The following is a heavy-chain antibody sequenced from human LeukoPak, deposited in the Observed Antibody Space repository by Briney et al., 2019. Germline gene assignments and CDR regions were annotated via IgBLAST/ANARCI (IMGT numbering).Heavy chain of an antibody. Sequence: GGSLRLSCAASGFTFRDYYMTWIRQAPGKGLEWVSYISNSGTKIYNADSVKGRFTISRDNAKNSLYLQMNSLRAEDTAMYYCARAFNDAFDIWGQGTMVTVSS. CDR1: GFTFRDYY. CDR3: ARAFNDAFDI. J-gene: IGHJ3*02. V-gene: IGHV3-11*04. CDR2: ISNSGTKI.